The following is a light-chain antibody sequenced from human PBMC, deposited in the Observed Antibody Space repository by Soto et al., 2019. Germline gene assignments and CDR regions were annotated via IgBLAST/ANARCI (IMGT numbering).Light chain of an antibody. CDR1: QSISDS. J-gene: IGKJ1*01. V-gene: IGKV1-5*01. CDR2: DVS. Sequence: DIQMTQSPSTLSASVGDRVTITCRAGQSISDSLAWYQQKPGKAPDLLISDVSSLERGVASRFSGSGSGTEFTLTISSMQPDDFATYYCQQYHGYSRTFGQGTKVEI. CDR3: QQYHGYSRT.